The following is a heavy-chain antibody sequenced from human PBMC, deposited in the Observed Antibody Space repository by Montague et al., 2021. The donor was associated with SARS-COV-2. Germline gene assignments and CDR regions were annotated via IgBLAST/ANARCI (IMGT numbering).Heavy chain of an antibody. V-gene: IGHV4-39*01. J-gene: IGHJ4*02. D-gene: IGHD6-19*01. CDR3: VAEWLAIYYFDF. Sequence: SETLSLTCTVAGGSISSSNYYWGWIRQPPGKGLEWIGSLFYSGSSFYNPSLKSRVTISVDTSKNQFSLRLSSVTAAGTAVYYCVAEWLAIYYFDFWGQGTLGTVSS. CDR1: GGSISSSNYY. CDR2: LFYSGSS.